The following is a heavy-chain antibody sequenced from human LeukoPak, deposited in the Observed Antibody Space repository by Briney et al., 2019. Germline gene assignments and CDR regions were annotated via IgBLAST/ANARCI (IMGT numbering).Heavy chain of an antibody. Sequence: GGSLRLSCAASGFTFSSYWMSWVRQAPGKGLEWVANIKQDGSEKYYVDSVKGRFTISRDNAKNSLYLQMNSLRAEDTAVYYCARDEGMTAIVTDAFDYWGQGTLVTVSS. V-gene: IGHV3-7*04. J-gene: IGHJ4*02. CDR2: IKQDGSEK. CDR1: GFTFSSYW. D-gene: IGHD5-18*01. CDR3: ARDEGMTAIVTDAFDY.